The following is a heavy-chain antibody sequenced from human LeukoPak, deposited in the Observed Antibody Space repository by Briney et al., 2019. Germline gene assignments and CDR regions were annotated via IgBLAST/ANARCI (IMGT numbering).Heavy chain of an antibody. D-gene: IGHD2/OR15-2a*01. CDR2: IKQDGREK. J-gene: IGHJ3*02. V-gene: IGHV3-7*01. Sequence: GGSLRLSCVASGFNFRSYWMSWVRQAPGKGLEWVANIKQDGREKYYVDSVKGRFTVSRDNAKNSLYLQMDSLRAEDTAVYYCARGLYADDAFDIWGQGTMVTVSS. CDR1: GFNFRSYW. CDR3: ARGLYADDAFDI.